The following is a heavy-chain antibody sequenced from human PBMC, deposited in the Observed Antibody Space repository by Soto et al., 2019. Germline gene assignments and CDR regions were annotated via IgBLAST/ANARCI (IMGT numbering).Heavy chain of an antibody. CDR3: ARGGDVVLVTAPLDH. J-gene: IGHJ5*02. V-gene: IGHV4-34*01. CDR2: INHSGET. D-gene: IGHD2-21*02. Sequence: LSLTCAVYGGSFSGYYWSWIRQPPGKGLEWIGEINHSGETTYAQRFLGRVTMTSDTSTSTVYMEVSSLRSEDTAVYYCARGGDVVLVTAPLDHWGQGTLVTVSS. CDR1: GGSFSGYY.